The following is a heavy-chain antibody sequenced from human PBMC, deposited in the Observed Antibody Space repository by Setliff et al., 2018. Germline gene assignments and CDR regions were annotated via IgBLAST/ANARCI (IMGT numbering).Heavy chain of an antibody. V-gene: IGHV3-7*01. D-gene: IGHD3-3*01. J-gene: IGHJ5*02. CDR1: GFTFNFFW. CDR3: ARDVFDFRTGQAGP. Sequence: LRLSCAASGFTFNFFWMSWVRQVPGKGLEWVANINQDGSTPFYVESVKGRFTISRDNAKNSLYLQMNSLRVEDTAVYYCARDVFDFRTGQAGPWGQGTLVTVSS. CDR2: INQDGSTP.